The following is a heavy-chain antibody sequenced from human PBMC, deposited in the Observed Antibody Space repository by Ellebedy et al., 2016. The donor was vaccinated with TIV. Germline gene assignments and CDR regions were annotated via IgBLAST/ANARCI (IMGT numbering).Heavy chain of an antibody. CDR3: TTEQWELYF. V-gene: IGHV3-15*01. CDR1: GFSFTNAW. J-gene: IGHJ4*02. CDR2: IKRNADGGAT. D-gene: IGHD1-26*01. Sequence: GESLKISCAASGFSFTNAWMNWVRQAPGKGLEWVGRIKRNADGGATDYAAPVKGRFTISRDDSKNTLFLHMNNLETEDTGVYDCTTEQWELYFWGQGTLVTVSS.